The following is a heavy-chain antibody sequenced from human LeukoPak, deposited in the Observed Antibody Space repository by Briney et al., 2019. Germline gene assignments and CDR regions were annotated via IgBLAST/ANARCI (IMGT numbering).Heavy chain of an antibody. J-gene: IGHJ4*02. D-gene: IGHD3-10*01. CDR1: GGTFSSYA. V-gene: IGHV1-69*13. CDR2: IIPIFGTA. CDR3: ARDRGHFEWRVGTDYGSGSSHFDY. Sequence: ASVKVSCKASGGTFSSYAISWVRQAPGQGLEWMGGIIPIFGTANYAQKFQGRVTITADESTSTAYMELSSLRSEDTAVYYCARDRGHFEWRVGTDYGSGSSHFDYWGQGTLVTVSS.